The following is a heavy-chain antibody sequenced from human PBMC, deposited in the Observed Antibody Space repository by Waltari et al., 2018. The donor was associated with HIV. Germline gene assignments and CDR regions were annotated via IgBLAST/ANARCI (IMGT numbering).Heavy chain of an antibody. V-gene: IGHV4-59*01. J-gene: IGHJ3*02. Sequence: QVQLQESGPGLVKPSETLSLTCTVSGGSISGYYWSWIRKPPGKGLEWIGYIYYSGSTNYNPSLKSRVTISVDTSKNQFSRKLSSVTAADTAVYYCARDSGSGRGIGAFDIWGQGTMVTVSS. CDR1: GGSISGYY. CDR2: IYYSGST. CDR3: ARDSGSGRGIGAFDI. D-gene: IGHD1-26*01.